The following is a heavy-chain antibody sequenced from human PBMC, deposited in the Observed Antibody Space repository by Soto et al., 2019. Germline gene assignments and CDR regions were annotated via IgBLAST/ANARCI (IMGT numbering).Heavy chain of an antibody. CDR1: GFSFSSYA. CDR3: ADGGRYPYY. Sequence: PVGSLRLSCAASGFSFSSYAMGWVRQAPGKGLDWVSSISAGGDGTYYADSVKGRFTISRDNSKNTVYLQMSSLRADDTAVYYCADGGRYPYYWGPGTLVTVSS. D-gene: IGHD1-26*01. V-gene: IGHV3-23*01. J-gene: IGHJ4*02. CDR2: ISAGGDGT.